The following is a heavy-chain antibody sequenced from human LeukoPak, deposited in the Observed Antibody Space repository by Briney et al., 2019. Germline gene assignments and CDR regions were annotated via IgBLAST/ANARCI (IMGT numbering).Heavy chain of an antibody. V-gene: IGHV4-4*07. Sequence: PSETLSLTCTVSGGSITSYDWSYIRQPAGKGLEWIGRIHTSGSTNYNPSLKSRVTMSVDTSKNQFSLKLSSVTAADTAIYYCAREFSGTSIAARVFDSWGQGTLVTVSS. D-gene: IGHD6-6*01. CDR1: GGSITSYD. CDR2: IHTSGST. CDR3: AREFSGTSIAARVFDS. J-gene: IGHJ4*02.